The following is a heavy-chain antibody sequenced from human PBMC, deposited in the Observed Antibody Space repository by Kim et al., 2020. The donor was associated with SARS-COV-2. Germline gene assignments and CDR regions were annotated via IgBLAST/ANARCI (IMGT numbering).Heavy chain of an antibody. CDR3: AKDINPYYYDSSGYYYAY. D-gene: IGHD3-22*01. Sequence: KGRFTISRDNSKNSLYLQMNSLRTEDTALYYCAKDINPYYYDSSGYYYAYWGQGTLVTVSS. V-gene: IGHV3-43*01. J-gene: IGHJ4*02.